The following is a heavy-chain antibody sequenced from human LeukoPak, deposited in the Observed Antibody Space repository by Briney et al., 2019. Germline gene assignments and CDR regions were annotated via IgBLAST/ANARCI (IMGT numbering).Heavy chain of an antibody. D-gene: IGHD2-15*01. V-gene: IGHV3-30*03. CDR2: ISYDGSNK. J-gene: IGHJ4*02. CDR3: ARLLSGN. Sequence: GRSLRLSCAASGFTFSSYGMHWVRQAPGKGLEWVAVISYDGSNKYYADSVKGRFTISRDNSKNTLYLQMNSLRAEDTAVYYCARLLSGNWGQGTLATVSS. CDR1: GFTFSSYG.